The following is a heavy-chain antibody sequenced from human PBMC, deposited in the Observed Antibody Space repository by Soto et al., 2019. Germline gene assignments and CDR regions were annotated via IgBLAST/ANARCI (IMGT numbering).Heavy chain of an antibody. Sequence: EVQVLESGGTLVQPGGSLRLSCVVSGFTFSSYVMYWVRQAPGKGLEWFSAISGSGDLTFYADSVKGRFAISRDNSKNTLSLLMNSLRADDTAIYYCAKLGVRIATTGTDYWGQGTLVTVSS. J-gene: IGHJ4*02. D-gene: IGHD6-13*01. CDR1: GFTFSSYV. CDR2: ISGSGDLT. V-gene: IGHV3-23*01. CDR3: AKLGVRIATTGTDY.